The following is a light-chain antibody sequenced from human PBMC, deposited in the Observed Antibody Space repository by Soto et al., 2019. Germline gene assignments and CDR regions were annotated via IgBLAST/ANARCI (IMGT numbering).Light chain of an antibody. J-gene: IGKJ4*01. V-gene: IGKV1-39*01. CDR1: QSISSY. CDR3: QQRYSSPPF. CDR2: AAS. Sequence: DIQMTHSPSSLSAFVGDRVTITCRASQSISSYLNWYQQKPGKAPKLLIYAASSLQSGVPSRFSRSGSGTDFTLTISSLQPEDFGTYYCQQRYSSPPFFGGVTKVEIX.